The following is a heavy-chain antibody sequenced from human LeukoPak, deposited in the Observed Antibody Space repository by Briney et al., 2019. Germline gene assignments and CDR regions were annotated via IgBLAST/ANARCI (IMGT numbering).Heavy chain of an antibody. D-gene: IGHD6-19*01. V-gene: IGHV1-8*01. Sequence: ASVKVSCKASGYTFTSCDINWVRQATGQGREWMGWMNPNSGNTGYAQKFLGRVTMTRNTSISTAYMELSSLRSEDTAVYYCARAFGWYGDYWGQGTLVTVSS. CDR3: ARAFGWYGDY. CDR1: GYTFTSCD. CDR2: MNPNSGNT. J-gene: IGHJ4*02.